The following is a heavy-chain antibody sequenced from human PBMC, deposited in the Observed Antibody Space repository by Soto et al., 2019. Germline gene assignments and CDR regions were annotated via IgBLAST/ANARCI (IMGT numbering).Heavy chain of an antibody. D-gene: IGHD2-15*01. J-gene: IGHJ6*02. CDR3: ARGYCTGGSCYEYYYYGMDV. CDR2: MNPNSGNT. V-gene: IGHV1-8*01. CDR1: GYTFTSYD. Sequence: QVQLVQSGAEVKKPGASVKVSCKASGYTFTSYDINWVRQATGQGLEWMGWMNPNSGNTGYAQKCQGRVTLTRNTSKNTDYMELSSLRPEDTAVYFCARGYCTGGSCYEYYYYGMDVWGQGTTVTVSS.